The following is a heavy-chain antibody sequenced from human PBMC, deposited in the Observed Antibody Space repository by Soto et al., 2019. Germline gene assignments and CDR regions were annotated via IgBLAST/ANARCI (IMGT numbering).Heavy chain of an antibody. CDR2: IWYDGSNK. D-gene: IGHD3-3*01. CDR3: ARDRDLYCDFWSGYSSGGSYYYYMDV. J-gene: IGHJ6*03. V-gene: IGHV3-33*01. Sequence: QVHLVESGGGVVQPGRSLRLSGAASGFTFSSYGMHWVRQAPSKGLDGVAVIWYDGSNKYYADSVKGRFTISRDNSKNTLYMDLNSLRAEGTAVYSCARDRDLYCDFWSGYSSGGSYYYYMDVWGKGTTVTVSS. CDR1: GFTFSSYG.